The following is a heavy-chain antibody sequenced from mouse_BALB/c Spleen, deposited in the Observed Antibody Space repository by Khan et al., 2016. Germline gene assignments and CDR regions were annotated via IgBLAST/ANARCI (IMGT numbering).Heavy chain of an antibody. J-gene: IGHJ1*01. CDR3: TRGYIFTTQHWYFDV. CDR1: GFTFSSYT. V-gene: IGHV5-6-4*01. Sequence: EVELVESGGGLVKPGGSLKLSCAASGFTFSSYTMSWVRQTPEKRLEWVATISSGGSYTYYPDSVKGRFTISRDNAKNTLYLQMSSLKSEDTAMFYCTRGYIFTTQHWYFDVWGAGTTVTVSS. D-gene: IGHD1-1*01. CDR2: ISSGGSYT.